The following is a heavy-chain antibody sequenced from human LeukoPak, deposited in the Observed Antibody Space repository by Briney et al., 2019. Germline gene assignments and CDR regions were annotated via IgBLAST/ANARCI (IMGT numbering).Heavy chain of an antibody. CDR3: VRGNLRLPRSTPDC. J-gene: IGHJ4*02. CDR2: INSDGSAT. Sequence: GVSLRLPCEASGLTFTNHWTHGVRQAPGKGLVWVSYINSDGSATKYADSVNGRFTISRDNAMNTLYLQMNSLRVEDTAVSDCVRGNLRLPRSTPDCWGQGTLVTVS. V-gene: IGHV3-74*03. D-gene: IGHD2-21*02. CDR1: GLTFTNHW.